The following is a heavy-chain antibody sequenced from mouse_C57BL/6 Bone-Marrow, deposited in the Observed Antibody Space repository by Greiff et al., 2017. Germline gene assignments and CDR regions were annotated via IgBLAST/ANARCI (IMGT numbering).Heavy chain of an antibody. CDR2: IWTGGGT. V-gene: IGHV2-9-1*01. CDR3: ARSAPYYGRHYFDY. Sequence: QVQLQQSGPGLVAPSQSLSITCTVSGFSLTSYAISWVRQPPGKGLEWLGVIWTGGGTNYNSDLKSRLSISKDNSKSQVFLTMNSLQPDDTASYSCARSAPYYGRHYFDYWGQGTTLTVSS. D-gene: IGHD1-1*01. J-gene: IGHJ2*01. CDR1: GFSLTSYA.